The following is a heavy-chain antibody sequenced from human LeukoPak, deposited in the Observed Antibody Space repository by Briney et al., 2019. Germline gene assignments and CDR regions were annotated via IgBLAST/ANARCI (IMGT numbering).Heavy chain of an antibody. J-gene: IGHJ6*04. CDR3: AELGITMIGGV. D-gene: IGHD3-10*02. CDR1: EFTLSDYY. V-gene: IGHV3-11*04. CDR2: ISSSGATI. Sequence: GGSLRLSCAASEFTLSDYYMTWIRQAPGKGLEWISYISSSGATIYYAESVKGRFSISRDNAKNSLYLQMNSLRAEDTAVYYCAELGITMIGGVWGKGTTVTISS.